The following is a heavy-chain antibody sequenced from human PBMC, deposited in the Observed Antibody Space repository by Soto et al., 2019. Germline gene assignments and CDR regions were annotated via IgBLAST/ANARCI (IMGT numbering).Heavy chain of an antibody. CDR1: GFTVSRNY. J-gene: IGHJ4*02. D-gene: IGHD6-13*01. V-gene: IGHV3-53*01. Sequence: GGSLRLSCAASGFTVSRNYMSWVRQAPGKGLEWVSVIYSGGSTYYADSVKGRFTISRDNSKNTLYLQMNSLRAEDTAVYYCARAGGSSSWQYYFDYWGQGTLVTVSS. CDR2: IYSGGST. CDR3: ARAGGSSSWQYYFDY.